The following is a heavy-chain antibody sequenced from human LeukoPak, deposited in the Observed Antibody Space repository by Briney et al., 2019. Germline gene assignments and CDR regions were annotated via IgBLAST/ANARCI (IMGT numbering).Heavy chain of an antibody. CDR1: GYTFTGYY. Sequence: GASVKVSCKASGYTFTGYYMHWVRQAPGQGLEWMGRINPNSGGTNYAQNFQGRVTLTRDTSTSTVYMELSSLRSEDTAVYYCTVGGALIPVYWGQGTLVIVSS. J-gene: IGHJ4*02. CDR3: TVGGALIPVY. D-gene: IGHD3-3*01. CDR2: INPNSGGT. V-gene: IGHV1-2*06.